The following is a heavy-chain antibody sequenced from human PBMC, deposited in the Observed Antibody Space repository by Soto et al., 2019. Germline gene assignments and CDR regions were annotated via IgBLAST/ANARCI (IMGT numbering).Heavy chain of an antibody. J-gene: IGHJ5*02. D-gene: IGHD2-2*01. Sequence: QVQLQESGPGLVKPSQTLSLTCTVSGGSISSGGYYWSWIRQHPGKGLEGIGYIYYSGSTNYNPSLKSRVTISVATSKNQFSLKLSSVTAADTAVYYCARGYCSSTSCFDPWGQGTLVTVSS. CDR3: ARGYCSSTSCFDP. V-gene: IGHV4-31*03. CDR1: GGSISSGGYY. CDR2: IYYSGST.